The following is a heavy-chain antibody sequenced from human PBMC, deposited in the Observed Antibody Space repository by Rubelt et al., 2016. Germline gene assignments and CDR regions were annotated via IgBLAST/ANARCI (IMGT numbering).Heavy chain of an antibody. CDR3: AREHVGYSSLDV. CDR1: GFTFSSCH. J-gene: IGHJ6*02. D-gene: IGHD6-13*01. CDR2: ISYDGRNK. V-gene: IGHV3-30*03. Sequence: GFTFSSCHMHWVRQAPGKGLEWVALISYDGRNKHYADSVKGRFTISRDNSKNTLDLQMNSLTSEDTAVYYCAREHVGYSSLDVWGQGTTVTVSS.